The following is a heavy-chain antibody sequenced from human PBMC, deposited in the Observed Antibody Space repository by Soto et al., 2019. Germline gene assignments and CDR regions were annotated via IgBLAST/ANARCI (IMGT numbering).Heavy chain of an antibody. CDR2: IYYSGST. CDR1: GGSISSYY. Sequence: QVQPQESGPGLVKPSETLSLTCTVSGGSISSYYWRWIRQPPGKGLEWIGYIYYSGSTNYNPSRTGPVTTSIHTSKNQFSLRLSSVTAADTAVYFCARGRIQLWYPFDYWGQGTLVTVSS. D-gene: IGHD5-18*01. CDR3: ARGRIQLWYPFDY. J-gene: IGHJ4*02. V-gene: IGHV4-59*01.